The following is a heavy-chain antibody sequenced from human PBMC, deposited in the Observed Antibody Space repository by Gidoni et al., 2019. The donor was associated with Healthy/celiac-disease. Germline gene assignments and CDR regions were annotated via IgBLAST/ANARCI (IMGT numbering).Heavy chain of an antibody. V-gene: IGHV4-34*01. Sequence: QVQLQQWGAGLLKPSETLSLTCAVYGGSFSGYYWSWIRQPPGKGLEWIGEINHSGSTNYNPSLKSRVTISVDTSKNQFSLKLSSVTAADTAVYYCARELAVAGTLNFDYWGQGTLVTVSS. D-gene: IGHD6-19*01. J-gene: IGHJ4*02. CDR1: GGSFSGYY. CDR3: ARELAVAGTLNFDY. CDR2: INHSGST.